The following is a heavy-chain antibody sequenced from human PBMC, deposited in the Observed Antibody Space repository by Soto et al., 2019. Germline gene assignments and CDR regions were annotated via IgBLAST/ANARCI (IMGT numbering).Heavy chain of an antibody. CDR3: AHSKRDFWSGYYVPYYYGMDV. J-gene: IGHJ6*02. D-gene: IGHD3-3*01. V-gene: IGHV2-5*02. CDR2: IYWDDDK. Sequence: GSGPTLVNPTQTLTLTCTFSGFSLSTSGVGVGWIRQPPGKALEWLALIYWDDDKRYSPSLKSRLTITKDTSKNQVVLTMTNMDPVDTATYYCAHSKRDFWSGYYVPYYYGMDVWGQGTTVTVSS. CDR1: GFSLSTSGVG.